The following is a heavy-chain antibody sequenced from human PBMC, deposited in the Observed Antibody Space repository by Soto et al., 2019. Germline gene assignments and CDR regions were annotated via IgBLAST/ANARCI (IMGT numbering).Heavy chain of an antibody. CDR1: GFTLSSYA. CDR3: AKAIGDHPYWYFDL. D-gene: IGHD2-21*02. J-gene: IGHJ2*01. V-gene: IGHV3-23*01. Sequence: GGSLRLSCAASGFTLSSYAMTWVRQAPGKGLEWVSAIRGSGSGSSTNYADSVKGRFTISRDNSNNTMCLQMNSLRAEDTAEYYCAKAIGDHPYWYFDLWGRGTLVTVSS. CDR2: IRGSGSGSST.